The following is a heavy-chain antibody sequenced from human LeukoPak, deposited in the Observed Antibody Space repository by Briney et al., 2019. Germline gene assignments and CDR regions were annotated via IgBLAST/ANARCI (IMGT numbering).Heavy chain of an antibody. CDR2: MNPNSGNT. V-gene: IGHV1-8*01. D-gene: IGHD1-14*01. CDR3: AGEREMSLHRKVRLFDH. Sequence: ASVKVSCKASGYTFTSYDINWVRQATGQGLEWMGWMNPNSGNTGYAQKFQGRVTMTRNTSISTAYMELSSLRSEDTAVYYCAGEREMSLHRKVRLFDHWGQGTLVTVSS. J-gene: IGHJ4*02. CDR1: GYTFTSYD.